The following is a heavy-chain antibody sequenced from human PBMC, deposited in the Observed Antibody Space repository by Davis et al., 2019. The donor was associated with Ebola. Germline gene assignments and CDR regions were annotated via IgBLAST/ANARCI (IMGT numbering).Heavy chain of an antibody. CDR3: ARQEALYGSIDN. V-gene: IGHV5-51*01. Sequence: GESLMLPCQGSGYGFADYSIAWVRQTPGKGMAWIGIIYPRDSDIRYRPSFEGQVTISVDRSSSTAYLQWSSLKASDSAMYYCARQEALYGSIDNWGQGTLVTVSS. CDR2: IYPRDSDI. CDR1: GYGFADYS. J-gene: IGHJ4*02. D-gene: IGHD2/OR15-2a*01.